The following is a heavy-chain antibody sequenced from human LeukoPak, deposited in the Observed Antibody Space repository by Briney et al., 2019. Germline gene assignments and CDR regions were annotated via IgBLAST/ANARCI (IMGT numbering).Heavy chain of an antibody. V-gene: IGHV3-9*01. J-gene: IGHJ4*02. CDR3: AKDLYYYDSCGFFDY. CDR1: GFTFDDYA. Sequence: PGGSLRLSCAASGFTFDDYAMHWVRQAPGKGLEWVSGISWNSGSIGYADSVKGRFTISRDNAKNSLYLQMNSLRAEDTALYYCAKDLYYYDSCGFFDYWGQGTLVTVSS. CDR2: ISWNSGSI. D-gene: IGHD3-22*01.